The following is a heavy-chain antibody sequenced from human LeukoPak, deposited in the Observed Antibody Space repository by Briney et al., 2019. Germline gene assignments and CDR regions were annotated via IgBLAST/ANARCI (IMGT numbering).Heavy chain of an antibody. D-gene: IGHD6-19*01. CDR1: GYTFTGYY. CDR3: ARRDSSGWNYFDY. Sequence: ASVKVSCKASGYTFTGYYMHWVRQAPGQGLEWMGMINPSGGTTSYAQNFQGRVTMTRDTSTSTVCMELSSLRSEDTAVYYCARRDSSGWNYFDYWGQGTLVTVSS. J-gene: IGHJ4*02. CDR2: INPSGGTT. V-gene: IGHV1-46*01.